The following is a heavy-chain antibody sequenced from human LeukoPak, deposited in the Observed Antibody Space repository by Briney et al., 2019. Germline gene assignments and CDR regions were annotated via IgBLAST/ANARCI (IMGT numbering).Heavy chain of an antibody. J-gene: IGHJ4*02. Sequence: GGSLRLSCEVSGFTFSNYWMTWVRQAPGKGLEWVASLKEDGSTTWYVDSVKGRFTVSRDNAKNSLHLQLNSLRVEDTAVYYCAREGEQLVLDFWGQGTLVTVSS. D-gene: IGHD6-13*01. CDR3: AREGEQLVLDF. V-gene: IGHV3-7*01. CDR2: LKEDGSTT. CDR1: GFTFSNYW.